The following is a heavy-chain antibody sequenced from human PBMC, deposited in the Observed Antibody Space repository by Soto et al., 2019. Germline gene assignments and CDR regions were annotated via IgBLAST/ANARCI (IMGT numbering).Heavy chain of an antibody. CDR2: ISAYNGNT. V-gene: IGHV1-18*01. D-gene: IGHD3-3*01. CDR3: ARDSNVLRFLEWSNDAFDI. Sequence: GASVKVSCKASGYTFTSYGISWVRQAPGQGLEWMGWISAYNGNTNYAQKLQGRVTMTTDTSTSTAYMELRSLRSDDTAVYYCARDSNVLRFLEWSNDAFDIWGQGTMVTVSS. CDR1: GYTFTSYG. J-gene: IGHJ3*02.